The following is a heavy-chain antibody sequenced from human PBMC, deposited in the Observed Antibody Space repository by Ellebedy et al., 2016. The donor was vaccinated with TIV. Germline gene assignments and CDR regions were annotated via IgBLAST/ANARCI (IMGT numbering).Heavy chain of an antibody. CDR1: GFSFSDYS. CDR2: ISLNVNTM. CDR3: AGHTNIAYLFDY. Sequence: GESLKISCVASGFSFSDYSMSSVRQAPGKGLEWVSRISLNVNTMYYADSVQGRFTISRDNAKNSLFLQMNNLTADDTAVYFCAGHTNIAYLFDYWGQGALVTVSS. D-gene: IGHD2-21*01. V-gene: IGHV3-11*01. J-gene: IGHJ4*02.